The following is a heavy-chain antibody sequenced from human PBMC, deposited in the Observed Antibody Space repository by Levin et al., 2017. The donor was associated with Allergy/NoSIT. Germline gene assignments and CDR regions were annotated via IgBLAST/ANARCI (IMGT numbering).Heavy chain of an antibody. Sequence: AASVKVSCKASGYTFTSYGISWVRQARGQRLEWIGWIVVGSGNTNYAQKFQERVTITRDMSTSTAYMELSSLRSEDTAVYYCAAAGVPLAATPNYAFDSWGQGTMVTVSS. D-gene: IGHD2-15*01. CDR1: GYTFTSYG. CDR2: IVVGSGNT. J-gene: IGHJ3*02. CDR3: AAAGVPLAATPNYAFDS. V-gene: IGHV1-58*02.